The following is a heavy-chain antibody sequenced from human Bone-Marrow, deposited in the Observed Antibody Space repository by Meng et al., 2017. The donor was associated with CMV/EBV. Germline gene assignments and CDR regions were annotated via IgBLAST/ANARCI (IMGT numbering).Heavy chain of an antibody. D-gene: IGHD3-22*01. J-gene: IGHJ4*02. CDR2: ISADNGKT. Sequence: QVQLVQSGAEVKKPGASVNVSCKASGYTLTDYGISWVRQAPGQGLEWMGWISADNGKTKFAQKIKGRVNMATDTSTTTAYMELRSLRSDDTAVYYCARVYYDTSGYYLGYYFDYWGQGTLGNVSS. CDR1: GYTLTDYG. CDR3: ARVYYDTSGYYLGYYFDY. V-gene: IGHV1-18*04.